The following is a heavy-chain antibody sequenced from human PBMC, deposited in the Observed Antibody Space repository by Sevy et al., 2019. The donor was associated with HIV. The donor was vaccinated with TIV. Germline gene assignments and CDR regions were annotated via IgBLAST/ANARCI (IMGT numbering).Heavy chain of an antibody. CDR1: GFTFDDYG. J-gene: IGHJ3*02. V-gene: IGHV3-20*04. CDR2: INWNGGST. D-gene: IGHD3-22*01. Sequence: GGSLRLSCAASGFTFDDYGMSWVRQAPGKGLEWVSGINWNGGSTGYADSVKGRFTISRDNAKNSLYLQMNSLRAEDTALYYCARERGFLYYYDRSGYSDAFDIWGQGTMVTVSS. CDR3: ARERGFLYYYDRSGYSDAFDI.